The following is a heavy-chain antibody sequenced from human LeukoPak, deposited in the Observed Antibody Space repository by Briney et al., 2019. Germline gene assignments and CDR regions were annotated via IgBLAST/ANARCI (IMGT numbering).Heavy chain of an antibody. CDR2: ISYSGGT. V-gene: IGHV4-59*01. D-gene: IGHD3-22*01. Sequence: PSETLSLTCTVSGGPISTYYWSWIRQPPGKRLEWIGYISYSGGTNYNPSLKSRVTISVDTSKNPFSLKLTSVTAADTALYYCARADDRSGYVWGRFDSWGQGTLVTVSS. J-gene: IGHJ5*01. CDR1: GGPISTYY. CDR3: ARADDRSGYVWGRFDS.